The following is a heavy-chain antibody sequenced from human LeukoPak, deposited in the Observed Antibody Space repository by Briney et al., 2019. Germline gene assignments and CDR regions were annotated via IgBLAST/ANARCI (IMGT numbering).Heavy chain of an antibody. CDR3: AREYNWNRFFDS. V-gene: IGHV1-2*02. J-gene: IGHJ4*02. CDR1: GYTFTDYY. D-gene: IGHD1-20*01. CDR2: INPNSGDT. Sequence: ASVKVSCKASGYTFTDYYMHWVRQAPGQGLEWMGWINPNSGDTNYAQNFQGRVTMTRDTSTSTAYMELSRLGSDDTAIYYCAREYNWNRFFDSWGQGTLVTVSS.